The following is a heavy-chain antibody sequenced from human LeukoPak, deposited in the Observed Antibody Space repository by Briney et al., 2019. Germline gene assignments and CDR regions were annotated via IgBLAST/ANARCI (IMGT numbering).Heavy chain of an antibody. CDR1: GFTFSSYS. CDR2: ISSSSSYI. CDR3: ARSHGYSSSYFDY. J-gene: IGHJ4*02. V-gene: IGHV3-21*01. Sequence: GGSLRLSCAASGFTFSSYSMNWVRQAPGKGLEWVSSISSSSSYIYYADSVKGRFTISRDNAKNSLYLQMNSLRAEETAVYYCARSHGYSSSYFDYWGQGTLVTVSS. D-gene: IGHD6-13*01.